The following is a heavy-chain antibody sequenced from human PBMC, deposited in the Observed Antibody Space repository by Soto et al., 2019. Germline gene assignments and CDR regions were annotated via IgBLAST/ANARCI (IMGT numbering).Heavy chain of an antibody. CDR3: ARPSKEWLANDAFDI. D-gene: IGHD6-19*01. V-gene: IGHV4-59*08. J-gene: IGHJ3*02. CDR2: IFRTGST. CDR1: GGSISNSY. Sequence: QVQLQESGPGLVKSSETLSLTCTVSGGSISNSYWSWIRQPPGKGLEWIGFIFRTGSTHYNPSVKSRVTKSVDTSKNQFSLDLRSVTAADTAVYYCARPSKEWLANDAFDIWGQGTMVTVSS.